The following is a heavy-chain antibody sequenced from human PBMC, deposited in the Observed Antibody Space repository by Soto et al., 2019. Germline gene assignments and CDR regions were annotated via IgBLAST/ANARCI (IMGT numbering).Heavy chain of an antibody. V-gene: IGHV3-21*01. CDR1: GCTFSSYT. Sequence: GGSLILSCAASGCTFSSYTMNWVRQAPGKGLEWVSSISSSSRYIYYADSVKGRFTISRDNAKSSLYLQMNSLRAEDTAVYYCARDLAAATSYGMDVWGQGTTVTVSS. J-gene: IGHJ6*02. CDR3: ARDLAAATSYGMDV. CDR2: ISSSSRYI. D-gene: IGHD6-13*01.